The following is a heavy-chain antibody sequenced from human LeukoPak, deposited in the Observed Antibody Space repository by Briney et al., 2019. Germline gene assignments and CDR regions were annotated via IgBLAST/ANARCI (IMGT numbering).Heavy chain of an antibody. CDR2: ISAYNGNT. Sequence: ASVKVSCKASGYTFTSYGISWVRQAPGQGLEWMGWISAYNGNTNYAQKLQGRVTMTTDTSTSTAYMELRSLRSDDTAVYYCARGNRFGDYDYYYYMDVWGKGATVTVSS. J-gene: IGHJ6*03. CDR1: GYTFTSYG. CDR3: ARGNRFGDYDYYYYMDV. V-gene: IGHV1-18*01. D-gene: IGHD2-21*02.